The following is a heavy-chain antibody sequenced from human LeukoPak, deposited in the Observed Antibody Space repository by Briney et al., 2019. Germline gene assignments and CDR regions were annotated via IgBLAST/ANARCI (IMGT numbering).Heavy chain of an antibody. V-gene: IGHV3-21*01. J-gene: IGHJ4*02. CDR3: ARGGDGLFDY. D-gene: IGHD5-24*01. Sequence: GGSLRLSCAASGFTFSRYSMNWVRQAPGKGLEWVSSISISSNYIYYTDSAKGRFTISRDNAKNTLYLQMNSLRAEDTAVYYCARGGDGLFDYWGQGTLVTVSS. CDR2: ISISSNYI. CDR1: GFTFSRYS.